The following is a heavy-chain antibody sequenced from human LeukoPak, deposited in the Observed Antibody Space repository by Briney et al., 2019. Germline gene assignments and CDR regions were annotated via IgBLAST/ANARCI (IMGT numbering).Heavy chain of an antibody. CDR2: ISSSSSYI. D-gene: IGHD4-17*01. CDR1: GFSFSSYT. CDR3: ARADRPGDYYYYYMDV. Sequence: SGGSLRLSCAASGFSFSSYTMNWVRQAPGKGLEWVSCISSSSSYIKYADSLKGRFTISRDNAKNSLYLQMNRLRAEDTAVYYCARADRPGDYYYYYMDVWGKGTTVTVSS. V-gene: IGHV3-21*01. J-gene: IGHJ6*03.